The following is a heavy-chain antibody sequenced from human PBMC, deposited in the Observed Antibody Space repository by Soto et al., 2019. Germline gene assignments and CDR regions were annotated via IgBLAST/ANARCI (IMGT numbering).Heavy chain of an antibody. CDR2: ISYSGDDT. CDR1: GFTFSTFA. D-gene: IGHD2-2*02. CDR3: AKDLHTTIPEATHF. J-gene: IGHJ4*02. Sequence: EMLLLDSGGGLVQPGGSLRLSCAASGFTFSTFAMTWVRQPPGKGLEWVSGISYSGDDTYYADSVKGRFTISRDNSKNTLYLQMDSLRAEDTAIYYCAKDLHTTIPEATHFWGRETLVTVSS. V-gene: IGHV3-23*01.